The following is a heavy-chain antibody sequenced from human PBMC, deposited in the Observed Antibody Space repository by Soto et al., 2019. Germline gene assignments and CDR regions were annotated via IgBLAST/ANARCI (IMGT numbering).Heavy chain of an antibody. CDR2: ISYDGTKT. Sequence: QVQLVESGGGVVQPGRSLRVSCAASGFTFSIYAIHCVRQAPGTWLEWVAVISYDGTKTYYADSVNGRFTISGDISKNTVYLQMTSLRDWDTAVYYCAKDRGPRRQWLIDACDYWGQGNVVSVSP. CDR1: GFTFSIYA. CDR3: AKDRGPRRQWLIDACDY. J-gene: IGHJ4*02. D-gene: IGHD6-19*01. V-gene: IGHV3-30*18.